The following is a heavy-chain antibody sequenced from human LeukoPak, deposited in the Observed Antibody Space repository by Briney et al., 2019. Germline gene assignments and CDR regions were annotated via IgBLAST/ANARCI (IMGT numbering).Heavy chain of an antibody. CDR3: ARGRARMTGAYFDY. CDR1: GGSFRGYY. Sequence: SVTLSLTCAVYGGSFRGYYWSWIRQPPGKGLEWIGEISHSGSTNYNPSLKSRLTISVDKSKNQFSLKLSSVTAADTAVYYCARGRARMTGAYFDYWGQGTLVTVSS. CDR2: ISHSGST. V-gene: IGHV4-34*01. D-gene: IGHD5-12*01. J-gene: IGHJ4*02.